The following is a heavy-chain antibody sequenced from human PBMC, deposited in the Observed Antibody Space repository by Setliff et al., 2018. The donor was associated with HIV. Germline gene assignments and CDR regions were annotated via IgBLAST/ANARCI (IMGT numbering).Heavy chain of an antibody. CDR1: GYSFTSYW. D-gene: IGHD6-19*01. J-gene: IGHJ6*02. CDR2: IYPGDSDT. V-gene: IGHV5-51*01. CDR3: AKHLSPGSGWYSKARGMDV. Sequence: GESLKISCKGSGYSFTSYWIGWVRQMPGKGLEWMGIIYPGDSDTRYSPSFQGQVTISADKSINTAYLQWSSLKASDTAMYYCAKHLSPGSGWYSKARGMDVWGQGTTVTVSS.